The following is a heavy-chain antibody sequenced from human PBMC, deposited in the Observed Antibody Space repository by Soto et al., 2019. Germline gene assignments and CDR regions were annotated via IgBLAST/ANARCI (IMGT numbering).Heavy chain of an antibody. CDR2: ISSSGSI. J-gene: IGHJ6*02. Sequence: QVQLQESGPGLVKPAETLSLTCTVSGGSMSNYYWDWIRQAPGKGLEWIGYISSSGSIRYNPSLKSRVTMSVDTSKGQFSLRVKSVTAADTAVYYCARDRKEGWFGYGMDVWGQGTTVTVSS. V-gene: IGHV4-59*01. D-gene: IGHD3-10*01. CDR1: GGSMSNYY. CDR3: ARDRKEGWFGYGMDV.